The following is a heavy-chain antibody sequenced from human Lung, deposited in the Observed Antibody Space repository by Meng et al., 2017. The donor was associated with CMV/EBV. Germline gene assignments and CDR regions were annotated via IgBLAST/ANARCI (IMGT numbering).Heavy chain of an antibody. Sequence: EAGPRLVNPSQSLSLTGTVSGGSISSGDYYWSWSRQPPGKGLEWIWYIYYSGSTYYNPSLKSRVTISVDTSKNQFSLKLSSVTAADTAVYYCARALDTAMVTFDYWGQGTLVTVSS. CDR2: IYYSGST. J-gene: IGHJ4*02. CDR3: ARALDTAMVTFDY. CDR1: GGSISSGDYY. V-gene: IGHV4-30-4*08. D-gene: IGHD5-18*01.